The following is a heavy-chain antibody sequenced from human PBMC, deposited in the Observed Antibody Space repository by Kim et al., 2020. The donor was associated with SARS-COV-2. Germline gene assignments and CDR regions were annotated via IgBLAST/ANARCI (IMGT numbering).Heavy chain of an antibody. CDR3: VVSSGTYAFVY. J-gene: IGHJ4*02. D-gene: IGHD1-26*01. CDR1: RFTFSNYW. Sequence: GGSLRLSCAASRFTFSNYWMSWVRQAPGKGLEWVANIKQDGSEKYYVDSVKGRFTISRDNAKNSLYLQINRLRAEDTAVYYCVVSSGTYAFVYWGQGTLVTVSS. V-gene: IGHV3-7*01. CDR2: IKQDGSEK.